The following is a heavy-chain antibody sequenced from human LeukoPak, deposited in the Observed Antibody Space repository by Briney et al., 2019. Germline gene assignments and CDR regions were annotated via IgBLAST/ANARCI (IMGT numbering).Heavy chain of an antibody. V-gene: IGHV1-2*06. CDR3: ARGYCSSTSCSLYYFDY. J-gene: IGHJ4*02. D-gene: IGHD2-2*01. CDR1: GYTLTGYY. CDR2: INPNSGGT. Sequence: ASVKVSCXASGYTLTGYYMHWVRQAPGQGLEWMGRINPNSGGTNYAQKFQGRVTMTRDTSISTAYMELSRLRSDDTAVYYCARGYCSSTSCSLYYFDYWGQGTLVTVSS.